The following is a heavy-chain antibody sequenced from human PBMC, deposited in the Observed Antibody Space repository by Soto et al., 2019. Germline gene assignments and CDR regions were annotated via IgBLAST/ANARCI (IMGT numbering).Heavy chain of an antibody. D-gene: IGHD2-21*02. CDR1: GYTLTELS. CDR2: FDPEDGET. V-gene: IGHV1-24*01. Sequence: ASVKVSCKVSGYTLTELSMHWVRQAPGKGLEWMGGFDPEDGETIYAQKFQGRVTRTEDTSTDTAYMELSSLRSEDTAVYYCATPVVTAIDAFDIWGQGTMVTVSS. CDR3: ATPVVTAIDAFDI. J-gene: IGHJ3*02.